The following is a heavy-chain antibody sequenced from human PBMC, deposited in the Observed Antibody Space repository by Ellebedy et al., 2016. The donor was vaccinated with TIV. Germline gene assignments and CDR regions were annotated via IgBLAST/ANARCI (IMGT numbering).Heavy chain of an antibody. CDR2: IRYDGSNK. J-gene: IGHJ4*02. CDR1: GFTFSSYG. V-gene: IGHV3-30*02. D-gene: IGHD5-12*01. Sequence: GESLKISCAASGFTFSSYGMHWVRQAPGKGLEWVAFIRYDGSNKYYADSVKGRFTISRDNSKNTLYLQMNSLRAEDTAVYYCQVATGDFDYWGQGTLVTVSS. CDR3: QVATGDFDY.